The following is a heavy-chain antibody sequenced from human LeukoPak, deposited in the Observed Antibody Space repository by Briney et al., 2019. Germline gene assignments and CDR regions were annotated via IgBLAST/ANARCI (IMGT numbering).Heavy chain of an antibody. V-gene: IGHV3-66*01. CDR1: GFTVSSNY. CDR2: IYSGGST. D-gene: IGHD2-2*01. CDR3: ARDTSPRYCSSTSCWSHRFDY. Sequence: GGSLRLSCAASGFTVSSNYMSWVRQAPGKGLEWVSVIYSGGSTYYADSVKGRFTISRDNSKNTLYLQMNSLRAEDTAVYYCARDTSPRYCSSTSCWSHRFDYWGQGTLVTVSS. J-gene: IGHJ4*02.